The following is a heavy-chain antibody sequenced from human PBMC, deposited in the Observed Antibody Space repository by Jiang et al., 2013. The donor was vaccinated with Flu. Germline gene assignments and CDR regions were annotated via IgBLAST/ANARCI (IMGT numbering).Heavy chain of an antibody. CDR1: GGSISSYY. CDR3: ARDRGGYGSGPQDAFDI. D-gene: IGHD3-10*01. J-gene: IGHJ3*02. V-gene: IGHV4-59*01. CDR2: IYYSGST. Sequence: TVSGGSISSYYWSWIRQPPGKGLEWIGYIYYSGSTNYNPSLKSRVTISVDTSKNQFSLKLSSVTAADTAVYYCARDRGGYGSGPQDAFDIWGQGTMVTVSS.